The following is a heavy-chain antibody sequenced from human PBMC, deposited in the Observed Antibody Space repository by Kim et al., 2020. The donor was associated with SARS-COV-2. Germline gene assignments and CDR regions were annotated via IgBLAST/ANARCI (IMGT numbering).Heavy chain of an antibody. CDR3: ARALYYYDSSFY. J-gene: IGHJ4*02. V-gene: IGHV4-39*01. D-gene: IGHD3-22*01. CDR2: IYYSGST. Sequence: SENLSLTCTVSGGSISSSSYYWGWIRQPPGKGLEWIGSIYYSGSTYYNPSLKSRVTISVDTSKNQFSLKLSSVTAADTAVYYCARALYYYDSSFYWGQGTLVTVSS. CDR1: GGSISSSSYY.